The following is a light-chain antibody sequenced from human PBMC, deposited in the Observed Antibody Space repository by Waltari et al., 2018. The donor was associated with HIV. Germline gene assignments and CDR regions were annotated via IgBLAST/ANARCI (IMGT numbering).Light chain of an antibody. CDR3: SSYTSGSTFV. V-gene: IGLV2-18*02. CDR2: EVS. Sequence: QSALTQPPSVSGSPGQSVTISCTGTSSDVGSYNRVSWYQQPPGTAPKLMIYEVSKRPSGVPDRFSGSKSGNTASLTISGLQAEDEADYYCSSYTSGSTFVFGGGTKLTVL. CDR1: SSDVGSYNR. J-gene: IGLJ2*01.